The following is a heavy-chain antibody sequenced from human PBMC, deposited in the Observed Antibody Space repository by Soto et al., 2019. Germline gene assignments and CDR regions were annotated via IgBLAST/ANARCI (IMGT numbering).Heavy chain of an antibody. V-gene: IGHV3-23*01. Sequence: PGGSLRLSCAASGFTFSSYAMSWVRQAPGKGLEWVSSISDSGGTTYYADSMKGRFTISRDTSKNTLYLQMNSLRAEDTAVYYCANCQGSSRIALADIMDNWGQGTLVTVSS. D-gene: IGHD6-19*01. CDR1: GFTFSSYA. CDR3: ANCQGSSRIALADIMDN. CDR2: ISDSGGTT. J-gene: IGHJ4*02.